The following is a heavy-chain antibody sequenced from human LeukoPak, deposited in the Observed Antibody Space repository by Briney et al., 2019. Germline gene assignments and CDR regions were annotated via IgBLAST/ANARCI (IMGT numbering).Heavy chain of an antibody. Sequence: PGGSLRLSCAASGFTFDDYTMHWVRQAPGKGLEWVSLISWDGGSTYYADSVKGRFTISRDNSKNSLYLQMNSLRTEDTALYYCAKGIMDYGSGNHYYYYGMDVWGQGTTVTVSS. V-gene: IGHV3-43*01. CDR1: GFTFDDYT. D-gene: IGHD3-10*01. CDR3: AKGIMDYGSGNHYYYYGMDV. CDR2: ISWDGGST. J-gene: IGHJ6*02.